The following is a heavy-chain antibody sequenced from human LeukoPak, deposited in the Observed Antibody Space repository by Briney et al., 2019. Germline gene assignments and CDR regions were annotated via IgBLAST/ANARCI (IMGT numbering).Heavy chain of an antibody. CDR2: IWYDGSNK. CDR3: ARDTSLGDLRFDY. J-gene: IGHJ4*02. V-gene: IGHV3-33*01. D-gene: IGHD2-21*02. CDR1: GFTFSSYG. Sequence: GGSLRLSCAASGFTFSSYGMHWVRQAPGKRLEWVAVIWYDGSNKFHAVSVKGRFTISRDMSKNTLYPQMNSLRAEDTAVYYCARDTSLGDLRFDYWGQGTLVTVSS.